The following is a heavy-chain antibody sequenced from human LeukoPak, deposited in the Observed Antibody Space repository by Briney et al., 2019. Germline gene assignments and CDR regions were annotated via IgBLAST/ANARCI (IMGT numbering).Heavy chain of an antibody. CDR1: GVSISSGSYY. CDR3: AATYYYDSSGYWGYLDY. D-gene: IGHD3-22*01. J-gene: IGHJ4*02. Sequence: SQTLSLTCTVSGVSISSGSYYWSWIRQPAGKGLEWIGRICTSGSTHYHPSLQSRVTISVDTSKNQFSLKLSSVTAADTAVYDCAATYYYDSSGYWGYLDYWGQGTLVTVSS. V-gene: IGHV4-61*02. CDR2: ICTSGST.